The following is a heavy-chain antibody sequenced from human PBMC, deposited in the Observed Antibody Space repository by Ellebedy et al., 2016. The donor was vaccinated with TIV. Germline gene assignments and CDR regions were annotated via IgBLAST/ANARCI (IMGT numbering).Heavy chain of an antibody. D-gene: IGHD2-21*02. Sequence: GGSLRLSCAASGFTFSSYGMHWVRQAPGKGLEWVAVISYDGSNKYYADSVKGRFTMYRDNSKKTLYLQMNSLRAEDTAVYYCAKMSCGGDCWWYFDLWGRGTLVTVSS. CDR1: GFTFSSYG. J-gene: IGHJ2*01. V-gene: IGHV3-30*18. CDR2: ISYDGSNK. CDR3: AKMSCGGDCWWYFDL.